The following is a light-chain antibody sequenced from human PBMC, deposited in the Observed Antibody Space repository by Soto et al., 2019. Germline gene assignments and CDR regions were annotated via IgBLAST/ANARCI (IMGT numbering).Light chain of an antibody. Sequence: EIVMTQSPATLSVSPGERVTLSCRASEILSTYLAWYQQKPGQAPRLLIYGASTKATGIPARFSGSGSATDFTLTISSLQSEDFAVYYCQSYNDWPFTFGQGTKLE. V-gene: IGKV3-15*01. J-gene: IGKJ2*01. CDR1: EILSTY. CDR3: QSYNDWPFT. CDR2: GAS.